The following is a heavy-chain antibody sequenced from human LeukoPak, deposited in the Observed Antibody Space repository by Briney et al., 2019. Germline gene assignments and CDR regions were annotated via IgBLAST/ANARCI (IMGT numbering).Heavy chain of an antibody. V-gene: IGHV3-30*18. CDR1: GFTFSSYG. Sequence: GGSLRLSCAASGFTFSSYGMHWVRQAPGKWLEWVAVISYDGSNKYYADSVKGRFTISRDNSKNTLYLQMNSLRAEDTAVYYCAKDRYSGYDSYYYYMDVWGKGTTVTVSS. J-gene: IGHJ6*03. CDR2: ISYDGSNK. D-gene: IGHD5-12*01. CDR3: AKDRYSGYDSYYYYMDV.